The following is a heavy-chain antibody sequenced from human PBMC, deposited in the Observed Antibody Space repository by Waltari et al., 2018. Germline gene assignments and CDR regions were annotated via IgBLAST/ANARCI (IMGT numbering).Heavy chain of an antibody. CDR1: GFDFSDHF. Sequence: ELQLVESGGDLVQPGGSLRLSCAASGFDFSDHFLDWVRQAPGKGLEWVGRIKNRAHHYTTEYAASVRGRFNISRDDSKNLLYLQMNSLTTMDTAVYYCAQYYVGFWGPGSVVTVSS. CDR2: IKNRAHHYTT. J-gene: IGHJ4*02. V-gene: IGHV3-72*01. CDR3: AQYYVGF. D-gene: IGHD1-26*01.